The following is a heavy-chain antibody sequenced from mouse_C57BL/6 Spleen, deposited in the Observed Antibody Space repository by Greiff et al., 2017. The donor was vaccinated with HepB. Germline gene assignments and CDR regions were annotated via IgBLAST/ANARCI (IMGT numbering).Heavy chain of an antibody. J-gene: IGHJ3*01. CDR2: INPSNGGT. D-gene: IGHD2-3*01. CDR3: VKDDGYYGSWLAY. Sequence: VQLQQSGTELVKPGASVKLSCKASGYTFTSYWMHWVKQRPGQGLEWIGNINPSNGGTNYNEKFKSKATLTVDKSSSTAYMQLSSLPSEDSAVYYCVKDDGYYGSWLAYWGQGTLVTVSA. CDR1: GYTFTSYW. V-gene: IGHV1-53*01.